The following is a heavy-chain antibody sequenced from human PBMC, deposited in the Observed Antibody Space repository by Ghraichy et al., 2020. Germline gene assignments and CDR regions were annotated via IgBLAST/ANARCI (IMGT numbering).Heavy chain of an antibody. CDR3: VSCRGWSVDF. D-gene: IGHD6-19*01. J-gene: IGHJ4*02. Sequence: TLSLTCTVPGGAINSSSYYWGWIRQPPGKGLEWIGSLYYSGSTYYNPPLKSRVTISVDTSKNQFSLKLSSVTAADTAVYYCVSCRGWSVDFWGQGTLVTVSS. CDR1: GGAINSSSYY. CDR2: LYYSGST. V-gene: IGHV4-39*01.